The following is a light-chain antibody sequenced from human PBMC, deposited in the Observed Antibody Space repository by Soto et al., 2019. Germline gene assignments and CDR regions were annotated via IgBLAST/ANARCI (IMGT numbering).Light chain of an antibody. CDR3: ETGDSNTRV. J-gene: IGLJ3*02. CDR1: SGHSSYI. CDR2: LEGSGSY. V-gene: IGLV4-60*02. Sequence: QLVLTQSSSASASLGSSVKLTCTLSSGHSSYIIAWHQQQPGKAPRYLMKLEGSGSYNKGSGVPDRFSGSSSGADRYLTISNHQFEDEADYYCETGDSNTRVFGGGTQLTVL.